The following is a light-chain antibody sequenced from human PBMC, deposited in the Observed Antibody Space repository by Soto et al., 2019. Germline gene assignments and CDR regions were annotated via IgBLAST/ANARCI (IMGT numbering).Light chain of an antibody. J-gene: IGLJ2*01. CDR2: GNS. V-gene: IGLV1-40*01. CDR3: QSYDSSLSGLNVV. Sequence: QSVLTQPPSVSGAPGQRVTISCTGSSSNIGAGYDVHWYQQLPGTAPKLLIYGNSNRPSGVPDRFSGSKSGTSASLAITGLQAEDAADYYCQSYDSSLSGLNVVFGGGTKLTVL. CDR1: SSNIGAGYD.